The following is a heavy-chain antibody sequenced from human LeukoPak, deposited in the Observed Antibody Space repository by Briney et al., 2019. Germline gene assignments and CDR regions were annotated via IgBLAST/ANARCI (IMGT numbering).Heavy chain of an antibody. V-gene: IGHV3-11*01. CDR1: GFTFSDYY. J-gene: IGHJ3*02. CDR2: ISSSGSTI. D-gene: IGHD5-18*01. CDR3: ARDLEQLWSNDAFDI. Sequence: GGSLRLSCAASGFTFSDYYMSWIRQAPGKGLEWVSYISSSGSTIYYADSVKGRFTISRDNAKNSLYLQMNSLRAEDTAVYYCARDLEQLWSNDAFDIWGQGTMVTVSS.